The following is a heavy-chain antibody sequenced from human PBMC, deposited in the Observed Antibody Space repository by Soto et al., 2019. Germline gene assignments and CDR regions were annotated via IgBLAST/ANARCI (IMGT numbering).Heavy chain of an antibody. D-gene: IGHD4-17*01. CDR1: GGSISSYY. V-gene: IGHV4-59*01. Sequence: QVQLQESGPGLVKPSETLSLTCTVSGGSISSYYWSWIRQPPGKGLEWIGYIYYSGSTNYNPSRKSRVPISVDTAKNQFSLKLSSVTAADTAVYYCARRYGYAFDIWGQGTMVTVSS. CDR3: ARRYGYAFDI. J-gene: IGHJ3*02. CDR2: IYYSGST.